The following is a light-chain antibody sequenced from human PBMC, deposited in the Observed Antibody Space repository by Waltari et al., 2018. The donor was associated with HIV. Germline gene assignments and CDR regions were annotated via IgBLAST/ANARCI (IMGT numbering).Light chain of an antibody. CDR2: AVT. CDR1: SSDVGGYNF. J-gene: IGLJ2*01. V-gene: IGLV2-8*01. CDR3: SSYAGGNNLV. Sequence: QSALTQPPSASGSPGQSVTISCTGTSSDVGGYNFVSWYQQHPGKAPRLMLFAVTKRPSGVPARFSGSKTGNTASLTVSGLQADDEADYYCSSYAGGNNLVFGGGTKLTVL.